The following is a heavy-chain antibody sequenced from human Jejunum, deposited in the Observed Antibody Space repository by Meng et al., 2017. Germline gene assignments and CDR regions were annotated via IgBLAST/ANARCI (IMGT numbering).Heavy chain of an antibody. CDR3: ARASVGNCGGDCYSPHWFDP. CDR1: GGPISNYY. V-gene: IGHV4-59*12. Sequence: QVQLQESGPGLVKPSETLSLTCTVSGGPISNYYWSWIRQPPGKGLEWIGYMYNSGSTNYNPSLESRVTISVDRSKNQFSLKLTSVTAADTAVYYCARASVGNCGGDCYSPHWFDPWGQGTLVTVSS. J-gene: IGHJ5*02. CDR2: MYNSGST. D-gene: IGHD2-21*02.